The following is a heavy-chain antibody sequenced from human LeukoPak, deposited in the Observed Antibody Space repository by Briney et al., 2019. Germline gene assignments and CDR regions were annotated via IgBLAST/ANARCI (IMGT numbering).Heavy chain of an antibody. J-gene: IGHJ6*03. V-gene: IGHV3-74*01. Sequence: PGGSLRLSCAASGFTFSSYWMHWVRQAPGKGLVWVSRINSDGSSTSYADSVKGRFTISRDNSKNTLYLQMNSLRAEDTAVYYCAKHQYCGGDCYPYYYYYMDVWGKGTTVTVSS. D-gene: IGHD2-21*01. CDR3: AKHQYCGGDCYPYYYYYMDV. CDR1: GFTFSSYW. CDR2: INSDGSST.